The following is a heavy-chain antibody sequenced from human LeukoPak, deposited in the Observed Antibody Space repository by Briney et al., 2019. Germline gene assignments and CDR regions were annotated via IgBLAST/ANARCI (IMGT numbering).Heavy chain of an antibody. CDR2: ISYDGSNK. CDR1: GFTFNSYA. V-gene: IGHV3-30-3*01. Sequence: GGSLRLSCAASGFTFNSYAMHWVRQAPGKGLEWVAVISYDGSNKYYADSVKGRFTISRDNSKNTLYLQMNSLRAEDTALYYCARDKLLEYGNWFDPWGQGTLVIVSS. CDR3: ARDKLLEYGNWFDP. J-gene: IGHJ5*02. D-gene: IGHD4/OR15-4a*01.